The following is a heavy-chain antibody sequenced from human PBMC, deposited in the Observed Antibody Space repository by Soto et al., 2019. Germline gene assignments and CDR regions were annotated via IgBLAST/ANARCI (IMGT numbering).Heavy chain of an antibody. CDR2: SYHSGST. D-gene: IGHD5-12*01. J-gene: IGHJ5*02. Sequence: SETLCLTCTVSGGSISRYYWSWIRQPPGKGLEWIGESYHSGSTYYNPSLKSRVTISVDRSKNQFSLKLSSVTAADTAVYYCVGSIGAFWFDPWGQGTLVTVSS. CDR1: GGSISRYY. CDR3: VGSIGAFWFDP. V-gene: IGHV4-59*04.